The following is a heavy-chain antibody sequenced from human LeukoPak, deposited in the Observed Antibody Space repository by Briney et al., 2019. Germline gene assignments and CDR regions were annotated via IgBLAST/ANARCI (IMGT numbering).Heavy chain of an antibody. J-gene: IGHJ4*02. CDR2: ISDSGGRT. V-gene: IGHV3-23*01. CDR1: GITLSNYG. CDR3: AKRGVVIRVILVGFHKEAYYFDS. Sequence: GGSLRLSCAVCGITLSNYGMSWVRQAPGKGLEWAAGISDSGGRTNYADSVKGRFTISRDNPKNTLYLQMNSLRAEDTAVYFCAKRGVVIRVILVGFHKEAYYFDSWGQGALVTVSS. D-gene: IGHD3-22*01.